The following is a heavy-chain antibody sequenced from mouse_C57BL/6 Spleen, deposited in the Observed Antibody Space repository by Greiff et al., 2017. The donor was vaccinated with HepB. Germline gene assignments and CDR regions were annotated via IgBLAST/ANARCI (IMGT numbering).Heavy chain of an antibody. CDR3: ARQIYYGSDY. D-gene: IGHD1-1*01. V-gene: IGHV5-6*01. Sequence: EVKLMESGGDLVKPGGSLKLSCAASGFTFSSYGMSWVRQTPDKRLEWVATISSGGSYTYYPDSVKGRFTISRDNAKNTLYLQMSSLKSEDTAMYYCARQIYYGSDYWGQGTTLTVSS. CDR2: ISSGGSYT. CDR1: GFTFSSYG. J-gene: IGHJ2*01.